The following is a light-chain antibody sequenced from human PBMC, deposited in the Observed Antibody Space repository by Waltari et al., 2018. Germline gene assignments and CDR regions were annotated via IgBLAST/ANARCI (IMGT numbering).Light chain of an antibody. CDR2: QES. CDR1: KLGDKY. V-gene: IGLV3-1*01. Sequence: SYELTQPPSVSVSPGQTASTTCSGDKLGDKYACWYQQTPGQSPDLVIKQESERPSGSPGRFSGANSGKTAPLAISGTQARREADYYGPAWDSSTVVCGGGTTRTVL. J-gene: IGLJ2*01. CDR3: PAWDSSTVV.